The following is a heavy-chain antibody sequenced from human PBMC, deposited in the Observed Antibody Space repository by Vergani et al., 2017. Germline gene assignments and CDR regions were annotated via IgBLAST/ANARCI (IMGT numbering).Heavy chain of an antibody. CDR3: ARTFLSGSYHDAFDI. V-gene: IGHV4-34*01. Sequence: QVQLQQWGAGLLKPSETLSLTCAVYGGSFSGYYWSWIRQPPGKGLEWIGEINHSGSTYYNPSLKSRVTMSVDTSKNQFSLKLSSVTAVDTAVYYCARTFLSGSYHDAFDIWGQGTMVTVSS. CDR2: INHSGST. J-gene: IGHJ3*02. CDR1: GGSFSGYY. D-gene: IGHD1-26*01.